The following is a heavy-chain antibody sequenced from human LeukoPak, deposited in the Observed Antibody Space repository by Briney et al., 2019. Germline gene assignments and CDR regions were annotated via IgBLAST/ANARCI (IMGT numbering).Heavy chain of an antibody. CDR2: INHSGST. CDR3: ARASAPAGFDP. V-gene: IGHV4-34*01. D-gene: IGHD6-19*01. Sequence: SETLSLTCAVYGGSFSGYYWSWIRQPPGKGLEWIGEINHSGSTNYNPSLKSRVTISVDTSKNQFSLKLSSVTAADTAVYYCARASAPAGFDPWGQGTLVTVSS. CDR1: GGSFSGYY. J-gene: IGHJ5*02.